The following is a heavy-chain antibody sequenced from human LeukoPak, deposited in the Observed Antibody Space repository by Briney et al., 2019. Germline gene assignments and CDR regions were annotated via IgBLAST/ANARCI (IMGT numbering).Heavy chain of an antibody. CDR1: GYTFTGYY. Sequence: RASVKVSCKASGYTFTGYYMHWVRQAPGQGLEWMGWINPNSGGTNYAQKFQGRVTMTRDTSISTAYMELSRLRSDDTAVYYCARGGWDQRVVVPAAMFFDYWGQGTLVTVSS. J-gene: IGHJ4*02. CDR3: ARGGWDQRVVVPAAMFFDY. V-gene: IGHV1-2*02. D-gene: IGHD2-2*01. CDR2: INPNSGGT.